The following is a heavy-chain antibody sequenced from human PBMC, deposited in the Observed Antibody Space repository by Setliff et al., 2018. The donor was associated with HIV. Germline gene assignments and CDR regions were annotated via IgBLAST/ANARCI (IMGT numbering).Heavy chain of an antibody. V-gene: IGHV1-18*01. CDR2: ISGYNGQT. CDR3: ARGPAWVGGSYHFDH. D-gene: IGHD1-26*01. CDR1: GGTFSSYA. J-gene: IGHJ4*02. Sequence: ASVKVSCKASGGTFSSYAINWVRQAPGQGLEWMGWISGYNGQTKDAQKFQGRLIMTTDTATSTSYMELSSLRSEDTAVYYCARGPAWVGGSYHFDHWGLGTLVTVSS.